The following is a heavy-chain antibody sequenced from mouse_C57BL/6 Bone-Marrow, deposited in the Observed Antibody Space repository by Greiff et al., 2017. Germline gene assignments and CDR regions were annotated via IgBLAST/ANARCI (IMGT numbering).Heavy chain of an antibody. CDR2: ISNLAYSI. CDR3: ARHGDDYGGFAY. Sequence: EVMLVESGGGLVQPGGSLKLSCAASGFTFSDYGMAWVRQAPRTGPEWVAFISNLAYSIYYADTVTGRFTISRENAKNTLYLEMSSLRSEDTAMYYCARHGDDYGGFAYWGQGTLVTVSA. V-gene: IGHV5-15*01. D-gene: IGHD2-4*01. CDR1: GFTFSDYG. J-gene: IGHJ3*01.